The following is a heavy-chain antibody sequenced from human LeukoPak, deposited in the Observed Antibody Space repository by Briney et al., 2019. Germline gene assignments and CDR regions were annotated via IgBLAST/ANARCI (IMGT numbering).Heavy chain of an antibody. CDR1: RFTFSSYA. Sequence: GGSLRLSCAASRFTFSSYAMSWVRQAPGKGLEWVSAISYNGGSAYYADSVRGRFTISRDNSKNTLFLQMNSLRAEDTAVYYCARLGMIQAYSTEDYWGQGTLVTVSS. J-gene: IGHJ4*02. CDR2: ISYNGGSA. V-gene: IGHV3-23*01. D-gene: IGHD6-13*01. CDR3: ARLGMIQAYSTEDY.